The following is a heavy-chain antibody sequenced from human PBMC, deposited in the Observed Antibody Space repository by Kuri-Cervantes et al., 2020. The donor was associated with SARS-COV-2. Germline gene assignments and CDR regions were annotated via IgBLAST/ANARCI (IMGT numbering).Heavy chain of an antibody. J-gene: IGHJ5*02. Sequence: GGSLRLSCTASGFTFGDYAMSWFRQAPGKGLEWVSAISGSGGSTYYADSVEGRITISRDNSKNTLYLQMNSLRAEDTAVYYRAKYKGRVDGYKEGWFDPWGQGTLVTVSS. CDR2: ISGSGGST. CDR1: GFTFGDYA. D-gene: IGHD5-24*01. V-gene: IGHV3-23*01. CDR3: AKYKGRVDGYKEGWFDP.